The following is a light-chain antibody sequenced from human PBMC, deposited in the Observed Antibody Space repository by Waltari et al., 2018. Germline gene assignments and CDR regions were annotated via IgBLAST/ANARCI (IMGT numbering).Light chain of an antibody. J-gene: IGLJ2*01. CDR2: NDS. CDR1: ALPKQY. CDR3: QSADSSGTYVV. V-gene: IGLV3-25*03. Sequence: SYELTQPPSVSVSPGQTARITCSGDALPKQYAHWYQQKPGQAPVLVIYNDSERPSGIPERFSGSSSGTTVTLTISGVQAEDEADYYCQSADSSGTYVVFGGGTKLTVL.